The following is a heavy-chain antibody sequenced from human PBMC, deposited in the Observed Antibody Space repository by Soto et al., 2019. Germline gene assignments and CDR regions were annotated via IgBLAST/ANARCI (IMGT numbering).Heavy chain of an antibody. J-gene: IGHJ4*02. D-gene: IGHD5-12*01. CDR2: IYYSGST. CDR3: ARQGGYNPYAIDY. V-gene: IGHV4-39*01. Sequence: QLQLQESGPGLVKPSETLSLTCTVSGGSISSSSYYWGWIRQPPGKGLGGIGSIYYSGSTYYNPSLKSRVTISVDTPKNQFPLKLSSVTAADTAVYYCARQGGYNPYAIDYWGQGTLVTVSS. CDR1: GGSISSSSYY.